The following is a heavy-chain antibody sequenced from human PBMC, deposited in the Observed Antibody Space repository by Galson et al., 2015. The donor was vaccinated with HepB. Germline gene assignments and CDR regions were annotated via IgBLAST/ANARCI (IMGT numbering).Heavy chain of an antibody. CDR1: GFTFSSYS. Sequence: SLRLSCAASGFTFSSYSMNWVRQAPGKGLEWVSYISSSSSTIYYADSVKGRFTISRDNAKNSLYLQMNSLRDEDTAVYYCARDGYSSSWYYYYGMDVWGQGTTVTVSS. CDR2: ISSSSSTI. V-gene: IGHV3-48*02. CDR3: ARDGYSSSWYYYYGMDV. D-gene: IGHD6-13*01. J-gene: IGHJ6*02.